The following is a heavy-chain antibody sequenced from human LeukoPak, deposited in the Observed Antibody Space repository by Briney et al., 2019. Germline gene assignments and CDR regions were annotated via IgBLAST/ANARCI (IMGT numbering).Heavy chain of an antibody. V-gene: IGHV1-46*01. D-gene: IGHD1-26*01. J-gene: IGHJ5*02. CDR3: ARELGEPGWFDP. CDR1: GYTFTIYY. CDR2: INPSGGST. Sequence: ASVTVSCTASGYTFTIYYMHWVRQAPGQGLEWMGIINPSGGSTSYAQKFQGRVTMTRDTSTSTVYMELSSLRSEDTAVYYCARELGEPGWFDPWGQGTLVTVSS.